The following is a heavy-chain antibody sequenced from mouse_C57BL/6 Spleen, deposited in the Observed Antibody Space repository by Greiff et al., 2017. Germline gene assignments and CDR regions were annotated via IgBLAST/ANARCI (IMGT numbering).Heavy chain of an antibody. D-gene: IGHD3-2*02. V-gene: IGHV1-52*01. CDR2: IDPSDSET. CDR3: ATETAQAYYFDY. CDR1: GYTFTSYW. Sequence: VQLQQSGAELVRPGSSVKLSCKASGYTFTSYWMHWVKQRPIQGLEWIGNIDPSDSETHYNQKFKDKATLTVDKSSSPAYMQLSRLTSEDSAVYYCATETAQAYYFDYWGQGTTLTVSS. J-gene: IGHJ2*01.